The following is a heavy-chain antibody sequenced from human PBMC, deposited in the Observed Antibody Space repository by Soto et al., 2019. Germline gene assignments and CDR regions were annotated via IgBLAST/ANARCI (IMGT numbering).Heavy chain of an antibody. CDR1: GGSFSGYY. V-gene: IGHV4-34*01. J-gene: IGHJ4*02. CDR3: ARGNRADHGWGSCGYHFDE. CDR2: INHSGST. Sequence: SETLSLTCAVYGGSFSGYYWSWILQPPGKGLEWIGEINHSGSTNYNPSLKSRVTISVDTSKNQFSLKLSSVTAADTAVYYCARGNRADHGWGSCGYHFDERGQGSLGTVSS. D-gene: IGHD3-16*01.